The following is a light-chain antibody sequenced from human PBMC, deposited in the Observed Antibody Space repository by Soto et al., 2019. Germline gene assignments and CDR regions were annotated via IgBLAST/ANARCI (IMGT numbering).Light chain of an antibody. CDR2: GAS. CDR3: PQYNTWQPKMA. J-gene: IGKJ1*01. V-gene: IGKV3-15*01. Sequence: VVTQSPATLSVFPGETATLSCRASQSVSSDLAWYQQRPGQAPRLLIYGASTRATGIPARFRGSGSGTEFRLTISSLQSEYFATYYCPQYNTWQPKMAFGRGTKVEIK. CDR1: QSVSSD.